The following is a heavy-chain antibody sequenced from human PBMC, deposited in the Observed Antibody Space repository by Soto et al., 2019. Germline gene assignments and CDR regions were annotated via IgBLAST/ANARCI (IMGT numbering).Heavy chain of an antibody. CDR3: ARGGEVVAQDWDAVDI. Sequence: QVQLVQSGAEVKKPGSSVKVSCKASGGTFSSYAISWVRQAPGQGLEWMGGIIPIFGTANYAQKFQGRVTMTADESTSTAYMELSSLSSEDTAVYYCARGGEVVAQDWDAVDIWGQGARVTVSS. D-gene: IGHD3-22*01. CDR1: GGTFSSYA. J-gene: IGHJ3*02. CDR2: IIPIFGTA. V-gene: IGHV1-69*01.